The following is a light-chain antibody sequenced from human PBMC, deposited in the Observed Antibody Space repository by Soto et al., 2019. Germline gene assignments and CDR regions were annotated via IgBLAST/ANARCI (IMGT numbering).Light chain of an antibody. Sequence: QSALTQPASVSGSPGQSITISCTGTSSDVGSYNLVSWYQQHPGKAPKLMIYEGDKRPSGVPDRFSGSKSGNTASLTISGLQAEDEADYYCCSYAGSYTFYVFGTGTKLTVL. V-gene: IGLV2-23*01. J-gene: IGLJ1*01. CDR3: CSYAGSYTFYV. CDR1: SSDVGSYNL. CDR2: EGD.